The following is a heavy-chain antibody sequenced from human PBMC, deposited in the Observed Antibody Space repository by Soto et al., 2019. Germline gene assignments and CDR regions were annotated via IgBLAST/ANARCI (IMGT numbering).Heavy chain of an antibody. Sequence: PGGSLRLSCAASGFTFSNAWMSWVRQAPGKGLEWVGRIKSKTDGGTTDYAAPVKGRFTISRDDPKNTLYLQMNSLKTEDTAVYYCTAPYYDFWSGYWDAYGMDVWGQGTTVTVSS. D-gene: IGHD3-3*01. J-gene: IGHJ6*02. V-gene: IGHV3-15*01. CDR2: IKSKTDGGTT. CDR1: GFTFSNAW. CDR3: TAPYYDFWSGYWDAYGMDV.